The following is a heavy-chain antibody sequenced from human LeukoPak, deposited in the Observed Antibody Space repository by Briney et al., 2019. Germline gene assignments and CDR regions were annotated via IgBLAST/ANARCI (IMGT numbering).Heavy chain of an antibody. J-gene: IGHJ4*02. D-gene: IGHD4-23*01. CDR2: ISYDGSNK. CDR3: ARGRPHGNDY. Sequence: GGSLRLSCAASGFTFNNYGMHWVRQAPGKGLEWVAIISYDGSNKFYADSVKGRFTISRDNSKNTLYLQMDSLRAEDTAVYYCARGRPHGNDYWGQGTLVTVSS. CDR1: GFTFNNYG. V-gene: IGHV3-30*03.